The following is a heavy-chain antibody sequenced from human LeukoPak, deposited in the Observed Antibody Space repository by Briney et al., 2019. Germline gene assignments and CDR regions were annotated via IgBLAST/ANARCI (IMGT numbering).Heavy chain of an antibody. J-gene: IGHJ4*02. V-gene: IGHV3-23*01. Sequence: PGGSLRLSCAASGFTFSTYWMTWVRQAPGKGLEWVSAISGSGGSTYYADSVKGRFTISRDNSKNTLYLQMNSLRAEDTAVYYCAKGPNGSGSHPYFDYWGQGTLVTVSS. CDR1: GFTFSTYW. CDR3: AKGPNGSGSHPYFDY. CDR2: ISGSGGST. D-gene: IGHD3-10*01.